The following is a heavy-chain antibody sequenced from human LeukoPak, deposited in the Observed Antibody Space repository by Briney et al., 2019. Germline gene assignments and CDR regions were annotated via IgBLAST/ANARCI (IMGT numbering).Heavy chain of an antibody. Sequence: GGSLRLSCAASGFTFSSFAMSWVRQAPGKGLEWVSAISGSGGSTYYADSVKGRFTISRDNSKNTLSLQMNSLRAEDTAIYYCAKASNTWNYFDYWGQGALVTVSS. J-gene: IGHJ4*02. CDR1: GFTFSSFA. D-gene: IGHD1-1*01. CDR3: AKASNTWNYFDY. CDR2: ISGSGGST. V-gene: IGHV3-23*01.